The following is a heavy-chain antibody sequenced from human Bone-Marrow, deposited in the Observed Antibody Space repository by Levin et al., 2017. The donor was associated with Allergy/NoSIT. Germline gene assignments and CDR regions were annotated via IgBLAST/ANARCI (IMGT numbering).Heavy chain of an antibody. CDR3: ARDYGDSFDY. CDR1: GGSISSGGYY. J-gene: IGHJ4*02. CDR2: IYYSGST. Sequence: SETLSLTCTVSGGSISSGGYYWSWIRQHPGKGLEWIGYIYYSGSTYYNPSLKSRVTISVDTSKNQFSLKLSSVTAADTAVYYCARDYGDSFDYWGQGTLVTVSS. V-gene: IGHV4-31*03. D-gene: IGHD4-17*01.